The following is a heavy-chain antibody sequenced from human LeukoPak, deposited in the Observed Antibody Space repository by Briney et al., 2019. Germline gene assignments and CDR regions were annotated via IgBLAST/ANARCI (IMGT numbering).Heavy chain of an antibody. D-gene: IGHD5-24*01. Sequence: SETLSLTCTVSGGSISSYYWSWIRQPPGKGLEWIGYIYYSGSTNYNPSLKSRVTISVDTSKNQFSLKLSSVTAADTAVYYCARHRRVVHPNLTHWFDPWGQGTLVTVSS. CDR2: IYYSGST. V-gene: IGHV4-59*08. CDR3: ARHRRVVHPNLTHWFDP. CDR1: GGSISSYY. J-gene: IGHJ5*02.